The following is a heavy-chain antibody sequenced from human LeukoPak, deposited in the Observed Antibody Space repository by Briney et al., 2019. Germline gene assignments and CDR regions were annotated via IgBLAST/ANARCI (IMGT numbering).Heavy chain of an antibody. Sequence: SVKVSCKASGGTFSSYAISWVRQAPGQGLEWMGVFIPILGTANSTQKFQGRVTITADISTNTVYMELSSLRSEDTAVYFCAGIPVFGVVLHQEPVWGKGTTVTVSS. CDR1: GGTFSSYA. CDR2: FIPILGTA. CDR3: AGIPVFGVVLHQEPV. V-gene: IGHV1-69*10. D-gene: IGHD3-3*01. J-gene: IGHJ6*04.